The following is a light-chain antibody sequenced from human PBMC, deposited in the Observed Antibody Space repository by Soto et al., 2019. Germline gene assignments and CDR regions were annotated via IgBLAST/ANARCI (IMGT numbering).Light chain of an antibody. CDR1: QGISSY. CDR2: ATS. Sequence: DIQLTQSPSFLSASVGDRVTITCRASQGISSYLAWYQQKPGKAPKLLIYATSTLQRGVPSRFSGRGSGTEFTLTISSLQPEDFATYYCQQLYSYPVTFGQGTKLEIK. CDR3: QQLYSYPVT. V-gene: IGKV1-9*01. J-gene: IGKJ2*01.